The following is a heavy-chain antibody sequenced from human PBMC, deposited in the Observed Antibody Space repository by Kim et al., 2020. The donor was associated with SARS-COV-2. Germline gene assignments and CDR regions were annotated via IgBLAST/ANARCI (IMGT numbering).Heavy chain of an antibody. V-gene: IGHV4-30-4*01. CDR2: IYYSGST. CDR1: GGSISSGDYY. J-gene: IGHJ5*02. Sequence: SETLSLTCTASGGSISSGDYYWTWIRQPPGKGLEWIGYIYYSGSTYYNPSLKSRVTISIDTSKNQFSLNLNSVTAADTAVYYCVAYYSVGSFLWFDPWGQGTMVAVSS. CDR3: VAYYSVGSFLWFDP. D-gene: IGHD4-4*01.